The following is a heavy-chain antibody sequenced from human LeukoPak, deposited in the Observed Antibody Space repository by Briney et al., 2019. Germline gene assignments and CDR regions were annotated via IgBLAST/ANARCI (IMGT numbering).Heavy chain of an antibody. J-gene: IGHJ5*02. Sequence: GGSLRLSCAASGFTFSSYGMHWVRQAPGKGLEWVAFIRYDGSNKYYADSVKGRFTISRDNSKNTLYLQMNSLRAEDTAVYYCAKARNYGSGSYRGFDPWGQGTLVTVSS. D-gene: IGHD3-10*01. V-gene: IGHV3-30*02. CDR2: IRYDGSNK. CDR1: GFTFSSYG. CDR3: AKARNYGSGSYRGFDP.